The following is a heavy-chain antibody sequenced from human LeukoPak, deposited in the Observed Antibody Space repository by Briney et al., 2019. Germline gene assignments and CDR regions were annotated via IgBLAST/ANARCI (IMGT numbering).Heavy chain of an antibody. Sequence: PSETLSLTCAVSGDSIIGHYWTWVRQPPGKGLEWIGKIYYTGSTSYNPSLKSRLTISMDTSNNQVSLKLSSVTAADTAMYFCARDTSNWSNYSYLDVLGEGTTVTVSS. CDR2: IYYTGST. CDR1: GDSIIGHY. J-gene: IGHJ6*03. CDR3: ARDTSNWSNYSYLDV. D-gene: IGHD6-13*01. V-gene: IGHV4-59*11.